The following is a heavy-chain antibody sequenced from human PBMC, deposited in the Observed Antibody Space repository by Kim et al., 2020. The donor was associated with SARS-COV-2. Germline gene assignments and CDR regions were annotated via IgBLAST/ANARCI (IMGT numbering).Heavy chain of an antibody. D-gene: IGHD4-17*01. CDR2: IYYSGST. Sequence: SETLSLTCTVSGGSISSYYWSWIRQPPGKGLEWIGYIYYSGSTNYNPYLKSRVTISVDTSKNQFSLKLSSVTAADTAVYYCARLGLRKNWFDPWGQGTLVTVSS. J-gene: IGHJ5*02. CDR3: ARLGLRKNWFDP. CDR1: GGSISSYY. V-gene: IGHV4-59*08.